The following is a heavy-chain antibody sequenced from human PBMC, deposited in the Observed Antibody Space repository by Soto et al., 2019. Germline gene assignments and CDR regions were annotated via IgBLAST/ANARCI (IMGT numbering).Heavy chain of an antibody. CDR3: ARRIVGTTGHAMDA. J-gene: IGHJ6*02. CDR1: GFTFSDYH. CDR2: ISSSGSNV. V-gene: IGHV3-11*01. Sequence: PGGSLRLSCAASGFTFSDYHMSWIRQAPGKGLEWVSYISSSGSNVYYADSVKGRFTISRDNAKNSLYLQMNSLRVEDTAVYYCARRIVGTTGHAMDAWGQGTTVTVCS. D-gene: IGHD1-26*01.